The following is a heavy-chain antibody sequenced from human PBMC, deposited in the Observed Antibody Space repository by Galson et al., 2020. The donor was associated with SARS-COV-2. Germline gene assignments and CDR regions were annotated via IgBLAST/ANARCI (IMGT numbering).Heavy chain of an antibody. CDR1: GGSVTSRSYF. CDR2: SHYSGKV. CDR3: ARQSIAIELWVEGGDWFDP. V-gene: IGHV4-39*01. D-gene: IGHD1-26*01. J-gene: IGHJ5*02. Sequence: SETLSLTCIVSGGSVTSRSYFWGWIRQPPGKGLEWIGSSHYSGKVSYTPSLKSRVTISVDTSKNQFSLRLNSVTAADTAVYYCARQSIAIELWVEGGDWFDPWGQGILVTVSS.